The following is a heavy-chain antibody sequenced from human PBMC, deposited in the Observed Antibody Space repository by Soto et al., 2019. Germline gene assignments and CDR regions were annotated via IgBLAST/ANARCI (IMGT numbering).Heavy chain of an antibody. J-gene: IGHJ4*02. CDR1: GGSTSSSSYY. CDR3: AKRATGTYFDY. Sequence: SETLSLTCTVSGGSTSSSSYYWGWIRQPPGKGLEWIGSIYYSGNTYYNPSLKSRVTISVDTSKNQFSLKLSSVTAEDTAVYYCAKRATGTYFDYWGQGTLVTVSS. V-gene: IGHV4-39*07. CDR2: IYYSGNT. D-gene: IGHD1-1*01.